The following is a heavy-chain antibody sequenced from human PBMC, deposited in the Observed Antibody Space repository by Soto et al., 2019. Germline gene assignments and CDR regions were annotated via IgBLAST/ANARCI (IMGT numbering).Heavy chain of an antibody. CDR2: INVYNGNT. Sequence: QVQLVQSGGEVKKPGASVKVSCKASGYTFTNYGISWVRQAPGQGLEWMGWINVYNGNTKYAQKVQGRVTMTTHTSTSTAYMELRSLRADDTAVYYCARGVGSGSYYNQYNWFDPWGQGTLVTVSS. D-gene: IGHD3-10*01. CDR1: GYTFTNYG. CDR3: ARGVGSGSYYNQYNWFDP. J-gene: IGHJ5*02. V-gene: IGHV1-18*01.